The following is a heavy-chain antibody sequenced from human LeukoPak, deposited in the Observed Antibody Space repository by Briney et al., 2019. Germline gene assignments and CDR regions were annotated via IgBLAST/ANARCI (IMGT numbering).Heavy chain of an antibody. CDR3: ARVTNSGWYTDF. CDR2: INPNSGDT. V-gene: IGHV1-2*06. D-gene: IGHD6-19*01. Sequence: GASAKVSCKASGYSCTGYYIQWVRQAPGQGLEWLGRINPNSGDTKYAQKSQGRVTMTRDTSVSTVYMELTRLRSDDTAVYYCARVTNSGWYTDFWGLGTLITVSS. CDR1: GYSCTGYY. J-gene: IGHJ4*02.